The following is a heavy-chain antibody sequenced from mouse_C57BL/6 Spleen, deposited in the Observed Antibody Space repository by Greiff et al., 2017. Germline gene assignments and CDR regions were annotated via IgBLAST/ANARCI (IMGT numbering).Heavy chain of an antibody. CDR2: FYPGSGSL. J-gene: IGHJ4*01. CDR3: ARQPRRHYAMGY. CDR1: GYTFTEYT. Sequence: QVQLKQSGAELVKPGASVKLSCKASGYTFTEYTIHWVKQRSGQGLEWIGWFYPGSGSLKDNEKFKDKATLTADKSSSKVYMELSRLTSEDSAVYFCARQPRRHYAMGYWGQGTSVTVAS. D-gene: IGHD1-2*01. V-gene: IGHV1-62-2*01.